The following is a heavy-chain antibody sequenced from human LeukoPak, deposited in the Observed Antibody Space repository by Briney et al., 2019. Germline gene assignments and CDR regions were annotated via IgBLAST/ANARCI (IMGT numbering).Heavy chain of an antibody. D-gene: IGHD4-23*01. Sequence: QTGGSLRLSCGATGFTISSYWMHWVHQAPGKGLVWVSRINGDVSSTTYADSVKGRFTISRDNAKNTLYLQMNSLRAEDTAVYYCAKGGTTVVDYWGQGTLVTVS. V-gene: IGHV3-74*03. CDR2: INGDVSST. J-gene: IGHJ4*02. CDR1: GFTISSYW. CDR3: AKGGTTVVDY.